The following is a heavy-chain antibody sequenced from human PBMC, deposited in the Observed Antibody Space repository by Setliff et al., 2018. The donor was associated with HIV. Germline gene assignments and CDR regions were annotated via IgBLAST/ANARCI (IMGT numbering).Heavy chain of an antibody. CDR2: IYTNGYT. J-gene: IGHJ3*01. CDR1: GGSICSGSYY. V-gene: IGHV4-61*09. Sequence: PSETLSLTCSVSGGSICSGSYYWTWIRQPAGKGPEWIGHIYTNGYTNYNPSLKSRVTISVDTSKNQFSLRLTSVTAADTAVYYCARAPPGIQNDAFDVWGQGTMVTVSS. CDR3: ARAPPGIQNDAFDV.